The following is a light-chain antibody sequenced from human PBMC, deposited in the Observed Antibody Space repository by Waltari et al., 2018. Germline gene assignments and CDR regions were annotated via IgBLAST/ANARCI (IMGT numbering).Light chain of an antibody. J-gene: IGKJ1*01. CDR3: HQYNSYSA. CDR2: KAS. V-gene: IGKV1-5*03. CDR1: QSMNSG. Sequence: DIQMTQSPPTVSESGGSRVPITGRASQSMNSGLALYKQKPGKAPKLLLYKASTLESGVPSRFSGSGSGTEFTLTISSLQPDDFATYYCHQYNSYSAFGQGTKVEVK.